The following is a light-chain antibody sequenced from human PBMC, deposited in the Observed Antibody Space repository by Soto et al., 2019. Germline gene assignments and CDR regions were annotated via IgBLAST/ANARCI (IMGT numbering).Light chain of an antibody. Sequence: QMTQSPSSLSASIGDRVTITCRARQGVDNYLAWYQQRPGKVPRLLIYAASTLQSGVPSRFSGSRSGADFTLTISSLQPEDVATYYCQHYNTALETFGQATRVEIK. CDR2: AAS. V-gene: IGKV1-27*01. J-gene: IGKJ1*01. CDR3: QHYNTALET. CDR1: QGVDNY.